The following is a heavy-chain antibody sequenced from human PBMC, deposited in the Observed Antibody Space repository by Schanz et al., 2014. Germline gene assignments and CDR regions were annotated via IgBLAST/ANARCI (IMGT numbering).Heavy chain of an antibody. Sequence: QAQLMESGGGVVQPGTSLILSCSVSGFSLNTYGIHWFRQPAGKGLEWVAVIWYDENNKYYADSVKGRFTMSRDNSKNTLYLQMNSLRAEDTAVYYCARDSRPNYDFLTAYYSIDSWGQGTLVTVSS. V-gene: IGHV3-33*01. J-gene: IGHJ4*02. CDR1: GFSLNTYG. CDR3: ARDSRPNYDFLTAYYSIDS. D-gene: IGHD3-9*01. CDR2: IWYDENNK.